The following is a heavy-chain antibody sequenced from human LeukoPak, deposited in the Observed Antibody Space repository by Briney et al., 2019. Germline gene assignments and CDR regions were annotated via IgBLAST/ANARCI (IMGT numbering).Heavy chain of an antibody. CDR2: ISAYNGNT. Sequence: ASVKVSCKASGYTFNNYGISWVRQAPGQGLEWMGWISAYNGNTNYPQKFQGRVTVTTDTSTSTAYMELRSLTSDDTAVYYCARDDNTGYYFNYYGMDVWGLGTTVTVSS. V-gene: IGHV1-18*01. CDR3: ARDDNTGYYFNYYGMDV. CDR1: GYTFNNYG. D-gene: IGHD2-8*02. J-gene: IGHJ6*02.